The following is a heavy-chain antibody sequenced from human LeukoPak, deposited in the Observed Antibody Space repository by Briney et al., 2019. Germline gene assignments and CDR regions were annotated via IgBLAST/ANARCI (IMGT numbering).Heavy chain of an antibody. CDR2: TSYNGNT. CDR3: ARHSGSVWQALGY. J-gene: IGHJ4*02. CDR1: GYTFSNYG. D-gene: IGHD1-26*01. V-gene: IGHV1-18*04. Sequence: ASVKVSCKASGYTFSNYGISWERQAPGLGLEWMGWTSYNGNTNYAQKFQDRVTMTTDTSTTTAYMELRSLESDDTAVYYCARHSGSVWQALGYWGQGTLVTVSS.